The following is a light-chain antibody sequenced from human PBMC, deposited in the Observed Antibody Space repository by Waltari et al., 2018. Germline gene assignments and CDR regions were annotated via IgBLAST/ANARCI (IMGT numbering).Light chain of an antibody. CDR2: EGT. CDR3: SSYARSDNSVL. J-gene: IGLJ2*01. CDR1: TSDVGGYTL. V-gene: IGLV2-23*01. Sequence: QSALTQPASVSGSPGQSITISCTGSTSDVGGYTLVSWYRQFPNKAPQLIIYEGTRRPSGVSSLFSASKSGNTASLTISGLQAEDEALYFCSSYARSDNSVLFGGGTQLSVL.